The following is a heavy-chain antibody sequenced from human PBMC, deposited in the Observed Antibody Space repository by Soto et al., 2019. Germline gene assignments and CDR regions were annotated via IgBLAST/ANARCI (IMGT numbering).Heavy chain of an antibody. CDR1: GGSISSSSYY. V-gene: IGHV4-39*01. Sequence: SETLSLTCTVSGGSISSSSYYWGWIRQPPGKGLEWIGSIYYSGSTYYNPSLKSRVTISVDTSKNQFSLKLSSVTAADTAVYYCVRHVGHSSSFTVYWGQGTLVSVFS. CDR2: IYYSGST. D-gene: IGHD6-13*01. J-gene: IGHJ4*02. CDR3: VRHVGHSSSFTVY.